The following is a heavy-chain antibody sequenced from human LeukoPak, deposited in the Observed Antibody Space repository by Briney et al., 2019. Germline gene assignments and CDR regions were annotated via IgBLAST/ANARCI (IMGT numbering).Heavy chain of an antibody. D-gene: IGHD6-6*01. CDR2: IKQDGSEK. CDR1: GGTFSSYA. CDR3: ARDGAARHPSPRYAFDI. V-gene: IGHV3-7*01. Sequence: ASVKVSCKASGGTFSSYAISWVRQAPGKGLEWVANIKQDGSEKYYVDSVKGRFTISRDNAKNSLYLQMNSLRAEDTAVYYCARDGAARHPSPRYAFDIWGQGTMVTVSS. J-gene: IGHJ3*02.